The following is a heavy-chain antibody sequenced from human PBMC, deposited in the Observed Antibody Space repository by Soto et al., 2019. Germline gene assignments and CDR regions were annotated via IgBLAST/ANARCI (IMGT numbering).Heavy chain of an antibody. CDR1: GGTFSNSA. V-gene: IGHV1-69*01. Sequence: QVQLVQSGAEVKKPGSSVKVSCKASGGTFSNSAISWVRQAPGQGLEWMGGIIPIFGTTKYARKFQGRVTITENESTSTAYMDLSSMRSEDTAGYYCARGIAAAATYYYYGLDVWGQGTTVTVSS. CDR2: IIPIFGTT. CDR3: ARGIAAAATYYYYGLDV. J-gene: IGHJ6*02. D-gene: IGHD6-13*01.